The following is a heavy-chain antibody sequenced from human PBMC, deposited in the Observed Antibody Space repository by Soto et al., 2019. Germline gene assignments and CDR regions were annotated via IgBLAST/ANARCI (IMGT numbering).Heavy chain of an antibody. Sequence: PGGSLRLSCAASGFTFSSYAMSWVRQAPGKGLEWVSAISGSGGSTYYADSVKGRFTISRDNSKNTLYLQMNSLRAEDTAVYYCAKLRSSDTAMVLPLDYWGQGTLVTVSS. CDR1: GFTFSSYA. CDR2: ISGSGGST. V-gene: IGHV3-23*01. CDR3: AKLRSSDTAMVLPLDY. D-gene: IGHD5-18*01. J-gene: IGHJ4*02.